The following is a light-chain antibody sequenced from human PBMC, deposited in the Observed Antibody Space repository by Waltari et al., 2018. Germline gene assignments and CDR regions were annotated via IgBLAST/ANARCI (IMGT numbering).Light chain of an antibody. CDR3: QHYVRLPVT. V-gene: IGKV3-20*01. CDR1: QSVGWS. J-gene: IGKJ1*01. Sequence: EIVFTQSPGTLSLSPGERATLSCRASQSVGWSLAWYQHKPGQAPRLLIYGASPRAPGIPDRFSGGGSGTDFSLTISRLEPEDFAVYHCQHYVRLPVTFGQGTKVEIK. CDR2: GAS.